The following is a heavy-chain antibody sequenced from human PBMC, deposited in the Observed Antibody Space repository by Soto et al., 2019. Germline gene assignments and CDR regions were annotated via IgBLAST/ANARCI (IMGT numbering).Heavy chain of an antibody. J-gene: IGHJ4*02. CDR3: ARVYYDILTGYSPREYYFDY. Sequence: GGSLRLSCAASGFTFSSYSMNWVRQAPGKGLEWVSSISSSSSYIYYADSVKGRFTISRDNAKNSLYLQMNSLRAEDTAVYYCARVYYDILTGYSPREYYFDYWGQGTLVTVSS. CDR2: ISSSSSYI. V-gene: IGHV3-21*01. D-gene: IGHD3-9*01. CDR1: GFTFSSYS.